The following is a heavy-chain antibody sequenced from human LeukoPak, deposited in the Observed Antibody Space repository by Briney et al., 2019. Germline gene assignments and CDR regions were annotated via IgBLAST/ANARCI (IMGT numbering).Heavy chain of an antibody. V-gene: IGHV3-74*01. CDR1: GFTFSSYS. J-gene: IGHJ4*02. D-gene: IGHD3-10*01. CDR2: INSDGS. Sequence: GGSLRLSCAASGFTFSSYSMNWVRQAPGKGLEWVSRINSDGSSRFTISRDNAKNTLYLQMNSLRAEDTAVYYCARAQTGLNDYWGQGTLVTVSS. CDR3: ARAQTGLNDY.